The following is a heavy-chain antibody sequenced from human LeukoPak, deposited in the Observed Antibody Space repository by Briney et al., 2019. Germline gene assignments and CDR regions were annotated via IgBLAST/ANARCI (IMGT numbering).Heavy chain of an antibody. D-gene: IGHD6-19*01. V-gene: IGHV3-21*01. Sequence: GGSLRLSCAASGFTFRNYGMHWVRQAPGRGLEWVSSISTSSIYIYYADSVKGRFTISRDSAKNSLYLLMYSLRAEDTAVYYCARDLAVADIDYWGQGTLVTVSS. CDR3: ARDLAVADIDY. CDR2: ISTSSIYI. J-gene: IGHJ4*02. CDR1: GFTFRNYG.